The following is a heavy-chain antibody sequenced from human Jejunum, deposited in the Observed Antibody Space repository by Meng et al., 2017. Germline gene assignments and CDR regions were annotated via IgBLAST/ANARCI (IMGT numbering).Heavy chain of an antibody. CDR3: ARHEVDFDN. CDR1: GGSISGYF. Sequence: QLWLHRWCAGLLKPSETLSLTCAVYGGSISGYFWSWIRQAPGEGLEWVGEFTRGGTTNYNPSLKSRVTISADTSKNKFSLTLSSVSAADTAVYYCARHEVDFDNWGQGTLVTVSS. V-gene: IGHV4-34*01. CDR2: FTRGGTT. D-gene: IGHD1-26*01. J-gene: IGHJ4*02.